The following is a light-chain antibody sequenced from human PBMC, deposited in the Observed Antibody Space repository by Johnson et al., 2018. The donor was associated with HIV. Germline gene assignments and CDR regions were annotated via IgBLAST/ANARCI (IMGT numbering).Light chain of an antibody. CDR2: ENN. CDR3: GTWNSSLSAYD. J-gene: IGLJ1*01. V-gene: IGLV1-51*02. Sequence: QSVLTQPPSVSAAPGQKVTISCSGSNSNIGNNYVSWYQQLPGTAPKLLIYENNKRPSGIPDRFSGSKSGTSATLGITGLQTGDEADYYCGTWNSSLSAYDFVTGSTITVL. CDR1: NSNIGNNY.